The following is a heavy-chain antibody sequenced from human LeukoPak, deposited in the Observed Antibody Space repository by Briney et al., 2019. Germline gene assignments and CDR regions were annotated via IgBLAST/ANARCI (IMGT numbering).Heavy chain of an antibody. CDR2: IFSVDNTGSA. J-gene: IGHJ4*02. CDR1: GFPVSNNY. CDR3: ASELRGYCSTTSCPFGY. V-gene: IGHV3-66*02. Sequence: GGSLRLSCAASGFPVSNNYMSWVRQAPGKGLEWVSVIFSVDNTGSAYYADSVKGRFSISRDHSKNTLYLQMNSLRAEDTAVYYCASELRGYCSTTSCPFGYWGQGTLVTVSS. D-gene: IGHD2-2*01.